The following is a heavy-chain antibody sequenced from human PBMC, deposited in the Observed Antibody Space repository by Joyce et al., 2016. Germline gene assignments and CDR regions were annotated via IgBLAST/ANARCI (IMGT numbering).Heavy chain of an antibody. V-gene: IGHV3-7*01. CDR2: IKPDGSEK. Sequence: EVQLVESGGGLVQPGGSLRLSCAASGFTFSTTWMTWVRQSPGKGPEWVANIKPDGSEKYYVGSVKCRFTISRDNAKNSLSLLMNSLRVDDTAVYYCATGGGMDVWGQGTTVTVSS. J-gene: IGHJ6*02. CDR3: ATGGGMDV. CDR1: GFTFSTTW.